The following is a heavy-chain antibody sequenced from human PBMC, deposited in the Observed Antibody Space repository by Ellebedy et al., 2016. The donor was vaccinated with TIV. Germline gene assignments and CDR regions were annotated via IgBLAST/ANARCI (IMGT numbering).Heavy chain of an antibody. J-gene: IGHJ4*02. D-gene: IGHD4-17*01. V-gene: IGHV1-3*01. CDR1: GDTFTRYV. CDR3: ARDGAVTTVFDY. Sequence: AASVTVSCKAPGDTFTRYVMHWVRQAPGQRLQWMGWITAGNGDTKYSQKFQGRVTITRDTSASTAYMELSSLRSDDTAVYYCARDGAVTTVFDYWGQGTLVTVSS. CDR2: ITAGNGDT.